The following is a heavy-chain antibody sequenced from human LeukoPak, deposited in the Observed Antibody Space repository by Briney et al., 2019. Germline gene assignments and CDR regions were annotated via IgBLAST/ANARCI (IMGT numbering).Heavy chain of an antibody. CDR1: GFTFSSYS. CDR3: AREGGETGYSKAFDI. J-gene: IGHJ3*02. V-gene: IGHV3-48*04. Sequence: GGSLRLSCAASGFTFSSYSMNWVRQAPGKGLEWVSYISGSSSSIYYADSVKGRFTISRDNAKNSLYLQMSSLRAEDTAVYYCAREGGETGYSKAFDIWGQGTMVTVSS. CDR2: ISGSSSSI. D-gene: IGHD6-13*01.